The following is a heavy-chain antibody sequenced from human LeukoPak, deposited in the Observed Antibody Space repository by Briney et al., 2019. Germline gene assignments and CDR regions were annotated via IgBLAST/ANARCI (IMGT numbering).Heavy chain of an antibody. D-gene: IGHD6-13*01. J-gene: IGHJ4*02. CDR2: MNPNSGNT. V-gene: IGHV1-8*01. CDR3: ARPRIAAAGYYFDY. CDR1: GYTFTSYD. Sequence: GASVKVSCKASGYTFTSYDINWVRQATGQGLEWMGWMNPNSGNTGYAQKFQGRVTMTRNTSISTAYMELSSLRSEDTAVHYCARPRIAAAGYYFDYWGQGTLVTVSS.